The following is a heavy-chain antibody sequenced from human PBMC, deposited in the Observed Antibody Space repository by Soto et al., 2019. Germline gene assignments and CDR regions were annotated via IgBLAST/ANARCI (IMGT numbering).Heavy chain of an antibody. Sequence: VQLVQSGAEVKKPGSSVKVSCKASGGTFSSYAISWVRQAPGQGLEWMGGIIPIFGTANYAQKFQGRVTITADESTSTAYMELSSLRSEDTAVYYCAAYSSPLFGYYYYGMDVWGQGTTVTVSS. CDR2: IIPIFGTA. V-gene: IGHV1-69*01. CDR3: AAYSSPLFGYYYYGMDV. D-gene: IGHD6-13*01. CDR1: GGTFSSYA. J-gene: IGHJ6*02.